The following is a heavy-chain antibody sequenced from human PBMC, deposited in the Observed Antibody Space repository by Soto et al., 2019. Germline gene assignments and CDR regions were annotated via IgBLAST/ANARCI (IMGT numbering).Heavy chain of an antibody. CDR2: IYPGDSDT. CDR3: AASIFYYGMDV. Sequence: GESRKISRQGFGYTFTNYWIGWVRQMPGKGPEWMGIIYPGDSDTKYNPSFQGQVTISADKSITTTYLQWSSLKASDTAIYYCAASIFYYGMDVWGQGTTVTVSS. CDR1: GYTFTNYW. V-gene: IGHV5-51*01. J-gene: IGHJ6*02.